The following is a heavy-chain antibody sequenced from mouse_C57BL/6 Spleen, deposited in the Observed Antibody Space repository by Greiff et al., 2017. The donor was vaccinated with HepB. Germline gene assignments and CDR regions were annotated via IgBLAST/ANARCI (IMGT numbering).Heavy chain of an antibody. D-gene: IGHD2-2*01. CDR1: GYTFTSYW. V-gene: IGHV1-69*01. CDR2: IDPSDSYT. CDR3: ARWLPNWYFDV. Sequence: QVQLQQPGAELVMPGASVKLSCKASGYTFTSYWMHWVKQRPGQGLEWIGEIDPSDSYTNYNQKFKDKSTLTVDKSSSTAYMQLSSLTSEDSAVYYCARWLPNWYFDVWGTGTTVTVSS. J-gene: IGHJ1*03.